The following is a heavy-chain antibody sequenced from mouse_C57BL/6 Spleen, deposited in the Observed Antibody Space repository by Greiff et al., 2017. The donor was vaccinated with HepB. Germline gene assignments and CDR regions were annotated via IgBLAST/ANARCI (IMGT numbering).Heavy chain of an antibody. Sequence: ESGPGLVKPSQSLSLTCSVTGYSITSGYYWNWIRQFPGNKLEWMGYISYDGSNNYNPSLKNRISITRDTSKNQFFLKLNSVTTEDTATYYCARKNHYYSKGYWYFDVWGTGTTVTVSS. V-gene: IGHV3-6*01. CDR3: ARKNHYYSKGYWYFDV. D-gene: IGHD2-5*01. J-gene: IGHJ1*03. CDR1: GYSITSGYY. CDR2: ISYDGSN.